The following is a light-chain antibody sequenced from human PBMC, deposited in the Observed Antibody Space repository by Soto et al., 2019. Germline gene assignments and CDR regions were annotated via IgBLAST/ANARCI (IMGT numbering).Light chain of an antibody. V-gene: IGKV2-30*01. Sequence: DVVMTQSPLSLPVTLGQPASISYRSSQSLVYSDGNTYLSWFQQRPGQSPRRLIYKVSNRDSGVPDRLSGSGSGTDFTLKISRVEAEDVAVYYCMQGTHWPYTFGQGTKLEI. CDR1: QSLVYSDGNTY. CDR3: MQGTHWPYT. CDR2: KVS. J-gene: IGKJ2*01.